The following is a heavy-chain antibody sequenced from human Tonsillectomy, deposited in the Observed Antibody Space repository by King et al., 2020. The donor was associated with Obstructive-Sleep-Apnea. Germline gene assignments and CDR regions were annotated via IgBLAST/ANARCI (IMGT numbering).Heavy chain of an antibody. CDR1: GGTFSSYA. CDR3: ARVTTKRFGDPRGWFDP. J-gene: IGHJ5*02. CDR2: VVPIFGSA. V-gene: IGHV1-69*12. D-gene: IGHD3-10*01. Sequence: QLVQSGAEMKKPGSSVKFSCKASGGTFSSYAISWVRQAPGQGFEWLGGVVPIFGSANYGQKLQGRVSITADESTSAAYMERSSLRSEDTAVYYCARVTTKRFGDPRGWFDPWGQGTLVTVSS.